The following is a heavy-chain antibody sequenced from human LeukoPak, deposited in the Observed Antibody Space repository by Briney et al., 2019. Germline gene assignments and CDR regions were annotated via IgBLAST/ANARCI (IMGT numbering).Heavy chain of an antibody. J-gene: IGHJ4*02. V-gene: IGHV1-2*02. D-gene: IGHD3-22*01. Sequence: ASVKVSCKASGYTFTGYYMHWVRQPPGQGLEWMGLINPNSGGTNYEQRYQGRVSVTADTSITTAYMELSRQTSDDTAVYYCARVRGYYDSSGYSFDCWGQGTLVTVSS. CDR1: GYTFTGYY. CDR3: ARVRGYYDSSGYSFDC. CDR2: INPNSGGT.